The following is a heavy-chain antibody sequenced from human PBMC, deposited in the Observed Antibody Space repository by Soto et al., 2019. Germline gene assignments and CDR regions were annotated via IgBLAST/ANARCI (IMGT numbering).Heavy chain of an antibody. Sequence: SETLSLTCAVYGGSFSGYYWSWIRQPPGKGLEWIGEINHSGNTNYNPSLKSRVTISVDTSKNQFSLKLSSATAADTAVYYCARGGKGIAAAGTDYWGQGTLVTVSS. D-gene: IGHD6-13*01. CDR3: ARGGKGIAAAGTDY. CDR1: GGSFSGYY. J-gene: IGHJ4*02. V-gene: IGHV4-34*01. CDR2: INHSGNT.